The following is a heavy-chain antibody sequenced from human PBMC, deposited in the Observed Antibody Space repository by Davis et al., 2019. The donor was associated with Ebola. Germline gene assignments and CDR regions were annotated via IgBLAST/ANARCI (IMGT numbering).Heavy chain of an antibody. CDR3: AKDNRNIWSEV. CDR2: LGTSADT. CDR1: GFIFSSYV. J-gene: IGHJ3*01. V-gene: IGHV3-23*01. D-gene: IGHD2/OR15-2a*01. Sequence: GGSLRLSCAASGFIFSSYVMSWVRQAPGKELEWVSTLGTSADTYYADSVKGRFTISRDNSKNTLYLQMNGLRVEDTAIYYCAKDNRNIWSEVWGQGTMVTVSS.